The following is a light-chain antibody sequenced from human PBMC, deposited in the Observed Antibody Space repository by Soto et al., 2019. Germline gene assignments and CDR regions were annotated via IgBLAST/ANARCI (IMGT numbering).Light chain of an antibody. CDR2: DAS. CDR1: QSVDSNY. Sequence: EIVLTQSPDTLSLSPGERATLSCRASQSVDSNYLAWYQQKPSQAPRVLIYDASIRATGIPDRFSGSGSGTDFTLTISRLEPEDSAVYYCQQYDSSPLTFGGGTKVQIK. V-gene: IGKV3-20*01. CDR3: QQYDSSPLT. J-gene: IGKJ4*01.